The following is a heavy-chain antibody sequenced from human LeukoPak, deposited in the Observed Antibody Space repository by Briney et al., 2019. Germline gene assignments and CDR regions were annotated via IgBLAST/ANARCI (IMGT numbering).Heavy chain of an antibody. Sequence: SETLSLTCTVSGGSISSGSYYWSWIRQPAGKGLEWIGRIYTSGSTNYNPSLKSRVTISVDTSKNQFSLKLSSVTAADTAVYYCASSLAPPYDSSGYYYHWGQGTLVTVSS. J-gene: IGHJ5*02. CDR3: ASSLAPPYDSSGYYYH. CDR2: IYTSGST. CDR1: GGSISSGSYY. D-gene: IGHD3-22*01. V-gene: IGHV4-61*02.